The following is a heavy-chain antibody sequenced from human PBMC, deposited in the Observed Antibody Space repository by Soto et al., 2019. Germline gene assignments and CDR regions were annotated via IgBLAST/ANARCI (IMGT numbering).Heavy chain of an antibody. V-gene: IGHV1-69*01. CDR3: ARDLVDTAMVISDAFDI. CDR1: GGTFSSYA. J-gene: IGHJ3*02. CDR2: IIPIFGTA. Sequence: QVQLVQSGAEVKKPGSSVKVSCKASGGTFSSYAISWVRQAPGQGLEWMGGIIPIFGTANYAQKFQGRVTITADESTSTAYRERSSLRSEDTAVYYCARDLVDTAMVISDAFDIWGQGTMVTVSS. D-gene: IGHD5-18*01.